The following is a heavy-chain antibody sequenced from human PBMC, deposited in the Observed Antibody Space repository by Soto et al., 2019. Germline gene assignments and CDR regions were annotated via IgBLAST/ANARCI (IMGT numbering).Heavy chain of an antibody. CDR1: GGSISSGDYY. Sequence: SETLSLTCTVSGGSISSGDYYWSWIRQHPGKGLEWIGYIYYSGNTYYNPSLKSRVTISLDTSKNQFSLKLSSVTAADTAVYYCARERRGSYGSGLLNWFAPWGQGTLVTVSS. D-gene: IGHD3-10*01. CDR2: IYYSGNT. CDR3: ARERRGSYGSGLLNWFAP. V-gene: IGHV4-31*03. J-gene: IGHJ5*02.